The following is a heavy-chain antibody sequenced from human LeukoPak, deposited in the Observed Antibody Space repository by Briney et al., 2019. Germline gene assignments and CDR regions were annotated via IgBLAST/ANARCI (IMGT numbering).Heavy chain of an antibody. Sequence: GGSVRLSCSASGFTFSAYAMHRVRQAPRKRLEYVSAISPDGTSTYYADSVRGRFSISRDNSKNTLYLQMSSLRAEDTAVYYCVPKGTEGYWGQGTLVTVSS. V-gene: IGHV3-64D*06. CDR1: GFTFSAYA. CDR2: ISPDGTST. J-gene: IGHJ4*02. CDR3: VPKGTEGY.